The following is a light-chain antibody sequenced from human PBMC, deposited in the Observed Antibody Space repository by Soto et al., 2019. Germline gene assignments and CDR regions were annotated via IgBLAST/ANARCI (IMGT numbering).Light chain of an antibody. Sequence: QSALTQPASVSGSPGQSITISCTGTSTDVGGYNYVSWYHQHPGKAPKLMIYEVSNRPSGVSHRFSGSKSGNTASLTISGLQAEDEADYYCSSYTSSSNVVFGGGTKVTVL. CDR2: EVS. J-gene: IGLJ2*01. CDR1: STDVGGYNY. V-gene: IGLV2-14*01. CDR3: SSYTSSSNVV.